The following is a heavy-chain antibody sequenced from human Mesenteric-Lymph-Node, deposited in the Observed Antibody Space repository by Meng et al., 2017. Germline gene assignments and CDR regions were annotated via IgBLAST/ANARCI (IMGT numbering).Heavy chain of an antibody. CDR3: ADITAGF. V-gene: IGHV3-74*02. Sequence: EVQLEESGGGLVQPGGSLRLSCAASGFTFSSYWMHWVRQSPGKGLEWVSFINTDGSNTAYADSVKGRFTVSRDNAKNTLYLQMNSLRVEDTAIYYCADITAGFWGQGTLVTVSS. D-gene: IGHD3-10*01. CDR2: INTDGSNT. CDR1: GFTFSSYW. J-gene: IGHJ4*02.